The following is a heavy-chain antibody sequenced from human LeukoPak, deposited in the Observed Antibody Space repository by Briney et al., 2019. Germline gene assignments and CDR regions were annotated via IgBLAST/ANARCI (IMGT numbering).Heavy chain of an antibody. D-gene: IGHD3-9*01. Sequence: PGGSLRLSCAASGFTFSSYVMHWVRQAPGKGLEWVAIISYDGSNEYYADSVKGRFTISRDNSKNTLYLQMNSLRSEDTAVYYCARGRGENDILTGYPHYYYYYMDVWGKGTTVTISS. CDR1: GFTFSSYV. J-gene: IGHJ6*03. CDR3: ARGRGENDILTGYPHYYYYYMDV. CDR2: ISYDGSNE. V-gene: IGHV3-30*04.